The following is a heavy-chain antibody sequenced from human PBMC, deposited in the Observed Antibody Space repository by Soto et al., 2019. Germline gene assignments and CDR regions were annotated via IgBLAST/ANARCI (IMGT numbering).Heavy chain of an antibody. Sequence: QVQLQESGPGLVKPSETLSLTCTVCGGSISSYYWSWIRQPPGKGLEGIGYIYYSGSTNYNPSLKSRVTISVDTSKTQFSLKLSSVTAADTAVYYCARGGCSGGSCYSWYFDLWGRGTLVSVSS. CDR2: IYYSGST. CDR3: ARGGCSGGSCYSWYFDL. D-gene: IGHD2-15*01. V-gene: IGHV4-59*01. CDR1: GGSISSYY. J-gene: IGHJ2*01.